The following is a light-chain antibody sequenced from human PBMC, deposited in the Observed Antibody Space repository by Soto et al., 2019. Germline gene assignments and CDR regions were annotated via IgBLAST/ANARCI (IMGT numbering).Light chain of an antibody. J-gene: IGKJ1*01. CDR3: QQYNSYSRT. V-gene: IGKV1D-16*01. Sequence: DIQMSQSPSSVSASVGARVTLTCRASQGISSRLAWYQQKPGRAPKLLIYAASSLQSGAPSRFTGSGSGTDFTLTITSLQPDDFATYYCQQYNSYSRTFGQGTKVDIK. CDR2: AAS. CDR1: QGISSR.